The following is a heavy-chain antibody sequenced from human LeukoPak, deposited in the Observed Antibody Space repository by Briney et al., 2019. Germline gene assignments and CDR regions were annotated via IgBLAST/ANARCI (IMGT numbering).Heavy chain of an antibody. V-gene: IGHV3-74*01. CDR2: INSDGSST. CDR3: AKTGATWYYFDS. J-gene: IGHJ4*02. D-gene: IGHD1-26*01. Sequence: GGSLRLSCAASGFAFSSYWMHWVRQAPGKGLVWVSRINSDGSSTSYADSVKGRFTISSDKSKNTLYLQMNSLRVEDTAVYYCAKTGATWYYFDSWGQGTLVTVSS. CDR1: GFAFSSYW.